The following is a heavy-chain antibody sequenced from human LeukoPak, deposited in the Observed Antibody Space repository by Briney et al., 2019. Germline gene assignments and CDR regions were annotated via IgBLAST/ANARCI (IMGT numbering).Heavy chain of an antibody. V-gene: IGHV1-2*02. CDR3: ARDAAGNDTFDI. J-gene: IGHJ3*02. D-gene: IGHD6-19*01. CDR1: GYTFTGYY. Sequence: ASVKVFCKASGYTFTGYYMHWVRQAPGQGLEWMGWINPNSGGTNYAQKFQGRVTMTRDTSISTAYMELSRLRSDDTAVYYCARDAAGNDTFDIWGQGTMVTVSS. CDR2: INPNSGGT.